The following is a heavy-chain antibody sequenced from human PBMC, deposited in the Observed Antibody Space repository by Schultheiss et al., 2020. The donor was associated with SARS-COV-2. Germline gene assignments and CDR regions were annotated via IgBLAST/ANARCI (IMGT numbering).Heavy chain of an antibody. J-gene: IGHJ4*02. CDR2: IKSKTDGGTT. CDR3: TTDRYNWNFNDDY. Sequence: GESLKISCAASGFTFSNAWMSWVRQAPGKGLEWVGRIKSKTDGGTTDYAAPVKGRFTISRDDSKNTLYLQMNSLKTEDTAVYYCTTDRYNWNFNDDYWGQGTLVTVSS. CDR1: GFTFSNAW. V-gene: IGHV3-15*01. D-gene: IGHD1-7*01.